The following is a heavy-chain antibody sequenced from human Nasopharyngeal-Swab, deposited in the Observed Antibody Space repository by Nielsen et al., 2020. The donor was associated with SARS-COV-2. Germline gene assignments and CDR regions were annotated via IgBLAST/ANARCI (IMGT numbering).Heavy chain of an antibody. V-gene: IGHV3-30-3*01. J-gene: IGHJ4*02. Sequence: GESLKISCAASGFIFSSYAMHWVRQAPGKGLGWVAVISYDESHKYYADPVKGRFTISRDNSKNTLYLQMNSLRAEDTAVYYCASGKGYYYGSGTFDYWGQGTLVTVSS. CDR2: ISYDESHK. CDR1: GFIFSSYA. D-gene: IGHD3-10*01. CDR3: ASGKGYYYGSGTFDY.